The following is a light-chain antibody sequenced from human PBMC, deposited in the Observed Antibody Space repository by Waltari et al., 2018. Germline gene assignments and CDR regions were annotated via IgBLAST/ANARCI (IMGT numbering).Light chain of an antibody. CDR3: SSYTTSSTVI. CDR2: EVT. J-gene: IGLJ2*01. Sequence: QSALIQPPSVSGSPGQSVAIYCPGTSRDIGSYNFVPWYQQFPGTAPKLLIYEVTNRPSGVPDRFSGSKSGYTASLAISGLQPEDEADYYCSSYTTSSTVIFGGGTKLTVL. V-gene: IGLV2-18*02. CDR1: SRDIGSYNF.